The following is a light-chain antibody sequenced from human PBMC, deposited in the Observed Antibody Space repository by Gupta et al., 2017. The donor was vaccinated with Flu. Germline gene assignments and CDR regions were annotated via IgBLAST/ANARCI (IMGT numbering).Light chain of an antibody. CDR3: AAWDDNLSGWV. J-gene: IGLJ3*02. CDR2: KDN. V-gene: IGLV1-47*01. Sequence: QSVLPQSPSASGTPGQRVIISCSGSSSNIGSNFVYWYQHLPGTAPKVFIYKDNQRPSGVPDRFSGSKSGTSGSLAISGLRSEDEADYYCAAWDDNLSGWVFGGGTKLTVL. CDR1: SSNIGSNF.